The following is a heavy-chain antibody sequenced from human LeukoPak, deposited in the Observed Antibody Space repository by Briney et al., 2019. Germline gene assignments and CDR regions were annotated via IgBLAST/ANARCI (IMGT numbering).Heavy chain of an antibody. J-gene: IGHJ5*02. CDR3: VRGGSYTFDP. Sequence: AGSLILSWSASGVSVSRYWMSWVRQAPGKGLEWVASIKEDGSEKSYVDSVKGRFTISRDNAKNSLYLQMNSLGAEDTAVYYCVRGGSYTFDPWGQGILVTVSS. V-gene: IGHV3-7*01. CDR2: IKEDGSEK. CDR1: GVSVSRYW. D-gene: IGHD1-26*01.